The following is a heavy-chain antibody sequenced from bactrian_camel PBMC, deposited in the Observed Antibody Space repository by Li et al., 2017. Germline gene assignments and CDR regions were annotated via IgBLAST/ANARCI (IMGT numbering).Heavy chain of an antibody. CDR1: GYTSSSYC. CDR2: IDMNGGT. J-gene: IGHJ4*01. CDR3: AGSRYGLCVAMFTF. V-gene: IGHV3S42*01. D-gene: IGHD3*01. Sequence: VQLVESGGGLVQPGGSRTISCAFSGYTSSSYCLAWFRQVPGKEREEVERIDMNGGTSYAHPVKGRFTISRDNAKNTLYRQMNSLEPEDTAMYYCAGSRYGLCVAMFTFWGQGTQVTVS.